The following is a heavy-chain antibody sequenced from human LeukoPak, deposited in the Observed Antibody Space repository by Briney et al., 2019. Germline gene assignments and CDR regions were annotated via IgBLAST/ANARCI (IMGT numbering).Heavy chain of an antibody. CDR3: ARETHLNYYYGSGSYYN. V-gene: IGHV3-11*04. J-gene: IGHJ4*02. CDR1: GFIFSDYY. D-gene: IGHD3-10*01. Sequence: PGGSLRLSCAASGFIFSDYYMSWIRQAPGKGLEWVSYISSSSSTIYYADSVKGRFTISRDNAKNSLYLQMNSLRAEDTAVYYCARETHLNYYYGSGSYYNWGQGTLVTVSS. CDR2: ISSSSSTI.